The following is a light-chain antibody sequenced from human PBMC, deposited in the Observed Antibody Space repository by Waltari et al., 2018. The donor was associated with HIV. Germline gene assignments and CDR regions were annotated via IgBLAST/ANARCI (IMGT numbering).Light chain of an antibody. CDR3: ATWDDTMSVV. V-gene: IGLV1-44*01. CDR1: PSNIGGNR. CDR2: NND. Sequence: SLLTQPPSVSGAHGQRVNISCSGGPSNIGGNRVNWYRQLPGTAPILLIYNNDQRPSSVPVRFSGSKSATSASLVISGLQSDDEADYYCATWDDTMSVVFGGGTRLTVL. J-gene: IGLJ2*01.